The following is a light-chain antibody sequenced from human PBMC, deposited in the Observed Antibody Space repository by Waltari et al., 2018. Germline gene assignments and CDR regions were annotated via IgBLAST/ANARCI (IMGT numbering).Light chain of an antibody. CDR1: QSVSSY. CDR2: DAS. J-gene: IGKJ1*01. Sequence: EIVLTQSPATLSLSPGERATISCRASQSVSSYLAWYQQKPGQAPRLLIYDASNRATGIPARFSGSVSGTDFTLTISSLEPEDFAVYYCQQRSNWPPWTFGQGTKVEIK. V-gene: IGKV3-11*01. CDR3: QQRSNWPPWT.